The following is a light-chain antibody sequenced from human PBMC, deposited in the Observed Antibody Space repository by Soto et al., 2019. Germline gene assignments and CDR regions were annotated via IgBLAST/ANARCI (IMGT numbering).Light chain of an antibody. Sequence: QSALTQPPSASGSPGQSVTISCTGTSGDIGGYDYVSWYQQVPGKAPKLMISAVTQRPSGVPDRFSGSKSGNTASLTISGLQADDEADYFCCSYTASDLWVFGGGTKVTVL. CDR2: AVT. V-gene: IGLV2-8*01. J-gene: IGLJ3*02. CDR3: CSYTASDLWV. CDR1: SGDIGGYDY.